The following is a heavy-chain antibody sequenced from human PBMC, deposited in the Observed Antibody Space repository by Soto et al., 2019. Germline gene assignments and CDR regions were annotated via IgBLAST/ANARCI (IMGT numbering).Heavy chain of an antibody. Sequence: LGTLSLTRIVSGCPIPSNSHYWGWVRQPPGKGLESIGNIYYDGNTYYNPSLKSRVTIPLDTSKNQFSLRLNSVTAADTAVYYCARSSIVPRLLMYPFDYWGQGTLVTVS. CDR3: ARSSIVPRLLMYPFDY. CDR2: IYYDGNT. D-gene: IGHD2-8*01. J-gene: IGHJ4*02. V-gene: IGHV4-39*01. CDR1: GCPIPSNSHY.